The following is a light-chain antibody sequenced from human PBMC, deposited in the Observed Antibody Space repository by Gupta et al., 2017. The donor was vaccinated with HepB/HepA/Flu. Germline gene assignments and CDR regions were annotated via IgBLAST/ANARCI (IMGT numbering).Light chain of an antibody. CDR2: RNN. J-gene: IGLJ2*01. V-gene: IGLV1-47*01. CDR3: AAWDDSLSGVV. CDR1: SSNTGSNY. Sequence: GTPGQRVTISCSGSSSNTGSNYVYWYQQLPGTAPKLLIYRNNQRPSGVPDRFSGSKSGTSASLAISGLRSEDEADYYCAAWDDSLSGVVFGGGTKLTVL.